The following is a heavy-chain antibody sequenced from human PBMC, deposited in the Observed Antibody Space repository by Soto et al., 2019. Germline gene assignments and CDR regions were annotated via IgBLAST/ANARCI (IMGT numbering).Heavy chain of an antibody. CDR2: MNPNSGNT. Sequence: ASVKVSCTASGYTFTSYDIDWVRQATGQGLEWMGWMNPNSGNTGYAQKFQGRVTMTRNTSISTAYMELSSLRSEDTAVYYCARAYCSSTSCPPYYYYMDVWGKGTTVPSP. J-gene: IGHJ6*03. CDR3: ARAYCSSTSCPPYYYYMDV. V-gene: IGHV1-8*01. CDR1: GYTFTSYD. D-gene: IGHD2-2*01.